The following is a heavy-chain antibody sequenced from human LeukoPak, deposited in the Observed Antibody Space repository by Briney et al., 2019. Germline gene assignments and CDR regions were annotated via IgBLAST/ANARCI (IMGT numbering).Heavy chain of an antibody. D-gene: IGHD2-2*01. CDR2: SSGYNGNT. CDR3: ARIGYRPTVIPADEAFDI. J-gene: IGHJ3*02. Sequence: GASVKVSCKASGYTFTNYGVGWVRQAPGQGLEWVGWSSGYNGNTKYAQNYQGRVIVTTDTSTRTAYMELRSLRSDDTAVYYCARIGYRPTVIPADEAFDIWGQGTMVTVSS. CDR1: GYTFTNYG. V-gene: IGHV1-18*01.